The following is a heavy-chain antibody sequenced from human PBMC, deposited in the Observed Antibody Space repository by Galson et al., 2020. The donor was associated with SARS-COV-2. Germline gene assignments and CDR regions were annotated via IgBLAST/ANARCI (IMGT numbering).Heavy chain of an antibody. D-gene: IGHD4-17*01. J-gene: IGHJ6*02. CDR3: ARSTTVTTFYYYYYGMDV. CDR2: MNHSGST. V-gene: IGHV4-34*01. Sequence: SETLSLTCAVYGGSFSGYYWSWIRQPPGKGLEWIGEMNHSGSTNYNPSLKSRVTISVDTSKNQFSLKLSSVTAADTAVYYCARSTTVTTFYYYYYGMDVWGQGTTVTVSS. CDR1: GGSFSGYY.